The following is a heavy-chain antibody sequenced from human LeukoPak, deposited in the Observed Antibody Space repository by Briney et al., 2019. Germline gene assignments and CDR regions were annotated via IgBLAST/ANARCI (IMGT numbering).Heavy chain of an antibody. V-gene: IGHV3-23*01. J-gene: IGHJ4*02. CDR2: ISGSGGST. D-gene: IGHD6-19*01. CDR1: GFTFNNYG. Sequence: GGSLRLSCAASGFTFNNYGMHWVRQAPGKGLEWVSAISGSGGSTYYADSVKGRFTISRDNSKNTLYLQMNSLRAEDTAVYYCAKPGGYSSGWYEYWGQGTLVTVSS. CDR3: AKPGGYSSGWYEY.